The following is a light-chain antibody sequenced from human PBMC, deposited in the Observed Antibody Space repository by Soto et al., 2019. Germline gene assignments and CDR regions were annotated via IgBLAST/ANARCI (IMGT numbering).Light chain of an antibody. Sequence: ATQMTQSPSSLSASVGDRITITCRASRDIASDLSWYQQKPGKAPELLIYDASSLQSGVPPRFSGSGSGTDFTLTISSLQPEDFATYYCEQAGSFPITFGQGTRLEIK. CDR1: RDIASD. CDR3: EQAGSFPIT. J-gene: IGKJ5*01. V-gene: IGKV1-6*01. CDR2: DAS.